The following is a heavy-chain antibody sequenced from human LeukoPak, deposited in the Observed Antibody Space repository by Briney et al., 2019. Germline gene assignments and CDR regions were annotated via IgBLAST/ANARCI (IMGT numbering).Heavy chain of an antibody. CDR3: GRGLYGSGRRSLMAH. CDR2: IDQDETEK. Sequence: GGSLRLSCATSGFPFHNYWMTWVRLAPGRGLEWLANIDQDETEKNYVDSVKGRFTISRDNAEKSLYLRMTSLRVEDTAIYYCGRGLYGSGRRSLMAHWGPGTLVSVSS. J-gene: IGHJ4*02. V-gene: IGHV3-7*03. CDR1: GFPFHNYW. D-gene: IGHD3-10*01.